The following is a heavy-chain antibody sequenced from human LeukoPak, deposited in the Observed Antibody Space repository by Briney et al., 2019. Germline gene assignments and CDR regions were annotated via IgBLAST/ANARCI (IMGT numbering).Heavy chain of an antibody. CDR1: GFTFSSYA. CDR3: AREFTGTYYMNY. D-gene: IGHD3-10*01. Sequence: GGSPRLSCAASGFTFSSYAMHWVRQAPGKGLEWVAVISYDGNSKYYADSVKGRFTISRDNSKNALFLQMNSLRPEDTAVYYCAREFTGTYYMNYWGQGTLVTVSS. V-gene: IGHV3-30-3*01. CDR2: ISYDGNSK. J-gene: IGHJ4*02.